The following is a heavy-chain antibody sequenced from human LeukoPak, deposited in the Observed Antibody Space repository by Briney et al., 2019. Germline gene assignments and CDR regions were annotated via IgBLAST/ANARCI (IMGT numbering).Heavy chain of an antibody. D-gene: IGHD3-16*02. V-gene: IGHV3-21*01. J-gene: IGHJ6*03. CDR3: ARIMITFGGVIVRPYYYMDV. CDR2: ISSSSSYI. Sequence: GGSLRLSCATSGFTFSSYSMTWVRQAPGKGLEWVSSISSSSSYIYYADSVKGRFTISRDNAKNSLYLQMNSLRAEDTAVYYCARIMITFGGVIVRPYYYMDVWGKGTTVTISS. CDR1: GFTFSSYS.